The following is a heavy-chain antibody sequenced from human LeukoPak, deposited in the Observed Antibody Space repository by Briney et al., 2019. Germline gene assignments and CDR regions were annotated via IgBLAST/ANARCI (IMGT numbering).Heavy chain of an antibody. V-gene: IGHV3-23*01. J-gene: IGHJ4*02. D-gene: IGHD3-22*01. CDR1: GFTFSSYA. CDR2: ISGSGGST. Sequence: GGSLRLSCAASGFTFSSYAMSWVRQAPGKGLEWVSAISGSGGSTYYADSVKGRFTISRDNSKNTLYLQMSSLRAEDTAVYYCAKDQPRRGNYYDSSGFLDYWGQGTLVTVSS. CDR3: AKDQPRRGNYYDSSGFLDY.